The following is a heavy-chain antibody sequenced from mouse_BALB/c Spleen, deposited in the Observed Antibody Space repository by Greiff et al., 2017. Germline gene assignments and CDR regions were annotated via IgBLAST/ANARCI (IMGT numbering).Heavy chain of an antibody. V-gene: IGHV1-7*01. CDR1: GYTFTSYC. D-gene: IGHD1-3*01. J-gene: IGHJ3*01. CDR2: INPSTGYT. Sequence: QVQRQQSGAELAKPGASVKMSCKSSGYTFTSYCMHWVNQRPGQGLEWIGYINPSTGYTEYNQKLKDKVTLTVDKSSSTAYMQLGSLTSEDSVVYYCARRLGDNAFAYWGQGTLVTVSA. CDR3: ARRLGDNAFAY.